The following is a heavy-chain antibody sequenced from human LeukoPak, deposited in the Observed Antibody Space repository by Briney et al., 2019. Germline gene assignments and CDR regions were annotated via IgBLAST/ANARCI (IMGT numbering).Heavy chain of an antibody. D-gene: IGHD2-21*02. V-gene: IGHV7-4-1*02. CDR1: GYTFSNYA. J-gene: IGHJ3*02. CDR2: INTNTGNP. CDR3: ARDHDPHCGGGCYPDAFDI. Sequence: ASVKVSCKASGYTFSNYAMNWVRQAPGQGLEWMGWINTNTGNPTYAQGFTGRFVFSLDTSVSTAYLQISSLKAEDTAVYYCARDHDPHCGGGCYPDAFDIWGQGTMVTVSS.